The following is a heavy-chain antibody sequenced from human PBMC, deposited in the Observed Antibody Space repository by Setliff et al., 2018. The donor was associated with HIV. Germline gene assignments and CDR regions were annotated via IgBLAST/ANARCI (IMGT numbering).Heavy chain of an antibody. V-gene: IGHV5-51*01. D-gene: IGHD3-16*01. J-gene: IGHJ6*03. Sequence: GESLKISCKGSGYNFASYWIGWVRQMPGKGLEWMGIIYPGDSDTRYSPSFQGQVTISADKSISTAYLQWSSLKASDTAMYYCARHKGAGPYYYYMDVWGKGTTVTVSS. CDR1: GYNFASYW. CDR3: ARHKGAGPYYYYMDV. CDR2: IYPGDSDT.